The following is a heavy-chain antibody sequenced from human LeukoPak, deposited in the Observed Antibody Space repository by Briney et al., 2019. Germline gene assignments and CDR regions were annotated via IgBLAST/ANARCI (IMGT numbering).Heavy chain of an antibody. D-gene: IGHD4-17*01. CDR3: ARGDTYGDGWFDP. Sequence: SETLSLTCTVSGGSISIYYWNWIRQPAGKGLEWIGRIYTSGSTSYNPSLKSRVTMSVDTSKNQFSLKLSSVTAADTAVYYCARGDTYGDGWFDPWGQGTLVTVSS. V-gene: IGHV4-4*07. J-gene: IGHJ5*02. CDR2: IYTSGST. CDR1: GGSISIYY.